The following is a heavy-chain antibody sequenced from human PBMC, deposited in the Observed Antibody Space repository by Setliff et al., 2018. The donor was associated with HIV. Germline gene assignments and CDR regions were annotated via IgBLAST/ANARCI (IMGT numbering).Heavy chain of an antibody. Sequence: GGSLRLSCAASGFTFSTYSMTWVRQAPGKGLEWVSFIFRTSDYMDYRDSVKGRFTISRDNAKNSLYLQMNSLRAEDTALYYCAREPYYDILTGYLDYWGQGALVTVSS. V-gene: IGHV3-21*04. CDR2: IFRTSDYM. J-gene: IGHJ4*02. D-gene: IGHD3-9*01. CDR1: GFTFSTYS. CDR3: AREPYYDILTGYLDY.